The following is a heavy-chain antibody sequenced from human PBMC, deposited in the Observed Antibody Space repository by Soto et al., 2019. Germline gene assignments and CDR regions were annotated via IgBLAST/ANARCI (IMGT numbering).Heavy chain of an antibody. D-gene: IGHD2-21*02. J-gene: IGHJ5*02. CDR3: ARVGPYCGGDCYSPPP. CDR1: GGSIDNYY. V-gene: IGHV4-59*01. CDR2: VYHNGRT. Sequence: SETLSLTCNVSGGSIDNYYWTWIRQAPGKGLEWIGYVYHNGRTSYNPSLKSRVSISVDRSKNQFSLNLSSVTAADTAVYYCARVGPYCGGDCYSPPPWGQGTLVTVSS.